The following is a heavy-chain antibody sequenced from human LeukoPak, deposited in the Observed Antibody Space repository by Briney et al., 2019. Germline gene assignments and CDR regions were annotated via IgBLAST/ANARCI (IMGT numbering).Heavy chain of an antibody. CDR2: IRYSGRP. CDR3: ARFGVDYDMDV. V-gene: IGHV4-59*11. Sequence: SETLSLTCTVSGGSISGHYWTWIQQPPGKGLEWIGQIRYSGRPDYNPSLKSRVTISVDTSKNQLSLKVTSVTGADTAVYYCARFGVDYDMDVWGQGTTVTVSS. CDR1: GGSISGHY. D-gene: IGHD3-16*01. J-gene: IGHJ6*02.